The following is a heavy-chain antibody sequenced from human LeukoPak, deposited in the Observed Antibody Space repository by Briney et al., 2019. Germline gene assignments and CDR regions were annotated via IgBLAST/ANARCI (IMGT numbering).Heavy chain of an antibody. D-gene: IGHD3-22*01. CDR3: ARGVVGNYYDSSGYYPKFSYYFDY. Sequence: TSQTLSLTCTVSGGSISSGDYYWSWIRQPPGKGLEWIGYIYYSGSTYYNPSLKSRVTISVDTSKNRFSLKLSSVTAADTAVYYCARGVVGNYYDSSGYYPKFSYYFDYWGQGTLVTVSS. J-gene: IGHJ4*02. CDR1: GGSISSGDYY. CDR2: IYYSGST. V-gene: IGHV4-30-4*01.